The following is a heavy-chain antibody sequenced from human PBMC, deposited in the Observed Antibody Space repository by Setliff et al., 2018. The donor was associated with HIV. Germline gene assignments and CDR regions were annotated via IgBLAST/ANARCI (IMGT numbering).Heavy chain of an antibody. D-gene: IGHD4-4*01. Sequence: ASVKVSCKASGYMFTSYGIGWVRQAPGQGLEWMAWISPYNSNRNYAQQFQGRVSVTTDTATSAVHRELRSLRSDDTAMYYCARDMDYSNPDYWGQGTLVTVSS. CDR2: ISPYNSNR. V-gene: IGHV1-18*01. CDR3: ARDMDYSNPDY. CDR1: GYMFTSYG. J-gene: IGHJ4*02.